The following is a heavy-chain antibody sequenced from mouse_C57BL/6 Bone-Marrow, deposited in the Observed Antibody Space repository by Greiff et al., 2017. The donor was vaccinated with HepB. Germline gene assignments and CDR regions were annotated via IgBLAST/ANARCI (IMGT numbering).Heavy chain of an antibody. CDR3: AREGWAYWYFDG. D-gene: IGHD2-3*01. V-gene: IGHV1-50*01. CDR1: GYTFTSYW. J-gene: IGHJ1*03. Sequence: QVQLQQPGAELVKPGASVKLSCKASGYTFTSYWMQWVKQRPGQGLEWIGEIDPSDSYTNYNQKFKGKATLTVDTSSSTAYMQLSSLTSEDSAVYYCAREGWAYWYFDGWGTGTTVTVSS. CDR2: IDPSDSYT.